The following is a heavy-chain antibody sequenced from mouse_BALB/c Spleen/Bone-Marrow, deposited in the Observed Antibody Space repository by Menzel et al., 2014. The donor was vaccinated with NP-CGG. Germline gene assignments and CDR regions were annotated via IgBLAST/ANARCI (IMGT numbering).Heavy chain of an antibody. CDR2: INPSNGGT. V-gene: IGHV1S81*02. CDR3: TRGRRDAMDY. J-gene: IGHJ4*01. CDR1: GYTFTSYY. Sequence: LVESGAELVKPGASVQLSCKASGYTFTSYYMYWVKQRPGQGLEWIGGINPSNGGTNFNEKFKSKATLTVDKSSSTAYMQLSSLTSEDSAVYYCTRGRRDAMDYWGQGTSVTVSS.